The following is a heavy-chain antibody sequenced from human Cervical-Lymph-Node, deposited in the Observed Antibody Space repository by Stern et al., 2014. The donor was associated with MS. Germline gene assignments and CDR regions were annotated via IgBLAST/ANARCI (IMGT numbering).Heavy chain of an antibody. J-gene: IGHJ5*02. CDR2: IYSGGST. CDR1: GFTLSSSS. Sequence: EVKLLESGGGLIQPGRSLRLSCTASGFTLSSSSVGWVRQAPGKGLEWVSLIYSGGSTFHTDSVKGRFTISRDNSKNTVYLQMNSLRADDTAVYYCATERRSWGQGTLVTVSS. CDR3: ATERRS. V-gene: IGHV3-53*01.